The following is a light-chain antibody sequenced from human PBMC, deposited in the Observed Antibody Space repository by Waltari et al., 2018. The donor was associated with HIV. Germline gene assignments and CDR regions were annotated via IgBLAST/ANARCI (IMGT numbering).Light chain of an antibody. Sequence: QSALTQPASVSGSPGQSITISCTGTSSDVGGYNYVPWYQQHPDKAPKLIIYEVSNRPSGVSNRFFGSKSGNTAALTISGLQAEDEANYYCSSYTSVGTWVFGGGTKLTVL. CDR2: EVS. CDR1: SSDVGGYNY. J-gene: IGLJ3*02. V-gene: IGLV2-14*01. CDR3: SSYTSVGTWV.